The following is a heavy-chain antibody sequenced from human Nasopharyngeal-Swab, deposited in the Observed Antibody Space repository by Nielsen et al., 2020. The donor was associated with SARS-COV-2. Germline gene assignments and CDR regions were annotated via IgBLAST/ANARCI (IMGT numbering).Heavy chain of an antibody. J-gene: IGHJ4*02. D-gene: IGHD3-22*01. Sequence: WIRQPPGKGLEWIGYIYYSGSTYYNPSLKSRVTISVDTSKDQFSLKLSSVTAADTAVYYCARGAIDYYDSSGYGDWGQGTLVTVSS. CDR3: ARGAIDYYDSSGYGD. V-gene: IGHV4-31*02. CDR2: IYYSGST.